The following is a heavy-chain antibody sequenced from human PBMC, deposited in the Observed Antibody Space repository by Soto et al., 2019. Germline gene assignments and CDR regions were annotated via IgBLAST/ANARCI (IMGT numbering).Heavy chain of an antibody. CDR2: IYYSGST. CDR1: GGSISSYY. V-gene: IGHV4-59*01. CDR3: ARDLRGGSGSYIRFDP. J-gene: IGHJ5*02. D-gene: IGHD3-10*01. Sequence: SETLSLTCTVSGGSISSYYWSWIRQPPGKGLEWIGYIYYSGSTNYNPSPKSRVTISVDTSKNQFSLKLSPVTAADTAVYYCARDLRGGSGSYIRFDPWGQGTLVTVS.